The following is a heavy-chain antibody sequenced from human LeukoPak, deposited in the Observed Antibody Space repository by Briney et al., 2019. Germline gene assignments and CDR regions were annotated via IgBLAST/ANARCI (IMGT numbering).Heavy chain of an antibody. Sequence: GGSLRLSCAASGFTFSSYSLNWVRQAPGKGLEWVPYISSSSSTIYSADSVKGRFTISKDNAKHSLYLQMNSLRDEDTAVYYCAREDHFGNGYWGQGTLVTVSS. J-gene: IGHJ4*02. V-gene: IGHV3-48*02. CDR1: GFTFSSYS. D-gene: IGHD4-23*01. CDR2: ISSSSSTI. CDR3: AREDHFGNGY.